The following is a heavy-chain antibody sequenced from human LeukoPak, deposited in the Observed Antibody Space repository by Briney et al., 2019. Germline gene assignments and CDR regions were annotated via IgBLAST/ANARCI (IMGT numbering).Heavy chain of an antibody. CDR3: AKVNGEYSSSWYDSDYYYYMDV. CDR2: IRYDGSNK. CDR1: GFTFSSYG. D-gene: IGHD6-13*01. Sequence: GGSLRLSCAASGFTFSSYGMHWVRQAPGKGLEWVAFIRYDGSNKYYADSVKGRFTISRDNSKNTLYLQMNSLRAEDTAVYYCAKVNGEYSSSWYDSDYYYYMDVWGKGTTVTISS. J-gene: IGHJ6*03. V-gene: IGHV3-30*02.